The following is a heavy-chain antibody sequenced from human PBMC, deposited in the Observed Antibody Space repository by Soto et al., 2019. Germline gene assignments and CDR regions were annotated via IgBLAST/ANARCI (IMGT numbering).Heavy chain of an antibody. Sequence: PGGSLRLSCAASGFTFSSYAMSWVRQAPGKGLEWVAVIWYDGSHKDYADSVKGRFTISRDNSKNTLYLQMNSLRVEDTAVYYCARAVGPFDYWGQGTLVTVSS. D-gene: IGHD1-26*01. CDR1: GFTFSSYA. J-gene: IGHJ4*02. CDR2: IWYDGSHK. V-gene: IGHV3-33*08. CDR3: ARAVGPFDY.